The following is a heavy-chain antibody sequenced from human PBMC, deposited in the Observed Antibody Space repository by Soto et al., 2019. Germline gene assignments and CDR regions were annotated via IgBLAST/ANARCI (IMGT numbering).Heavy chain of an antibody. J-gene: IGHJ4*02. Sequence: SETLSLTCTVSGGSISSYYWSWIRQPPGKGLEWIGYIYYSGSTNYNPSLKSRVTISVDTSKNQFSLKLSSVTAADTAVYYCARDHHGDYYFDYWGQGTMVTVSS. CDR1: GGSISSYY. D-gene: IGHD4-17*01. V-gene: IGHV4-59*01. CDR2: IYYSGST. CDR3: ARDHHGDYYFDY.